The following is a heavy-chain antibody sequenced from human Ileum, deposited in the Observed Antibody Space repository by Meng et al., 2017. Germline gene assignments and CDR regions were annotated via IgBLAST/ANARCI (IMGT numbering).Heavy chain of an antibody. CDR2: IFQSGRT. CDR1: GTW. J-gene: IGHJ4*02. CDR3: ATSNDRDVYYLGY. Sequence: QAELQGAGPRLVKPSGTLVLTCAVSGTWWSWVRQSPGKGLEWIGEIFQSGRTNYNPSLKSRVTISIDKSKSQISLQLSAVTAADTAVYSCATSNDRDVYYLGYWGQGTLVTVSS. D-gene: IGHD3-22*01. V-gene: IGHV4-4*02.